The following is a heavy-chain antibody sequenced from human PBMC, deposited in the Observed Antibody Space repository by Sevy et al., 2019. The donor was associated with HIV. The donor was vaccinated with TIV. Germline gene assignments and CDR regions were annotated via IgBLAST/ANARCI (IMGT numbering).Heavy chain of an antibody. CDR2: ISSSSSTI. CDR1: GFTFSSYS. D-gene: IGHD1-26*01. V-gene: IGHV3-48*01. Sequence: GGSLRLSCAASGFTFSSYSMNWVRQAPGKGLEWVSYISSSSSTIYYADSVKGRFTISRDNAKNSLYLQMNSLRAEDTAVYYCARVIALSYGGKVGFDYWGQGTLVTVSS. CDR3: ARVIALSYGGKVGFDY. J-gene: IGHJ4*02.